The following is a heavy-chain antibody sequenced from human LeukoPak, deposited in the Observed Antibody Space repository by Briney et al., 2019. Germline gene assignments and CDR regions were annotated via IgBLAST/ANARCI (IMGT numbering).Heavy chain of an antibody. V-gene: IGHV1-2*02. J-gene: IGHJ4*02. CDR3: ARGSAIVGVTGDLFDY. CDR1: GYTFTGYY. Sequence: GASVKVSCKASGYTFTGYYMHWVRQAPGRGLEWMGWINPNRGGTNYAQKFQGRVTMTRDTSISTAYMELSRLRSDDTAVYYCARGSAIVGVTGDLFDYWGQGTLVTVSS. CDR2: INPNRGGT. D-gene: IGHD1-26*01.